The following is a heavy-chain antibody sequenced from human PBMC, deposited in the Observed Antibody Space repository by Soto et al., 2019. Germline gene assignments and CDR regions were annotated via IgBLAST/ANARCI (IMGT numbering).Heavy chain of an antibody. D-gene: IGHD3-22*01. CDR2: IIPIFGTA. J-gene: IGHJ6*02. Sequence: ASLKVSCKASGGTFSSYAISWVRQAPGQGLEWMGGIIPIFGTANYAQKFQGRVTITADESTSTAYMELSSLRSEDTAVYYCARGLDSSGYYYYYYGMDVWGQGTTVTVS. V-gene: IGHV1-69*13. CDR3: ARGLDSSGYYYYYYGMDV. CDR1: GGTFSSYA.